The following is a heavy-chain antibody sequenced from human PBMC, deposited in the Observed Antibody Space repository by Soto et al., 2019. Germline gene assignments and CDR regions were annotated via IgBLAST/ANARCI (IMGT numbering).Heavy chain of an antibody. Sequence: SETLSLTCTVSGGSIRSSSYYWGWIRQPPGKGLEWIGSIYYSGSTYYNPSLKSRVTISVDTSKNQFSLKLSSVTAADTAVYYCARHRSSWYYYFDYWGQGTLVTVSS. J-gene: IGHJ4*02. V-gene: IGHV4-39*01. CDR1: GGSIRSSSYY. D-gene: IGHD6-13*01. CDR3: ARHRSSWYYYFDY. CDR2: IYYSGST.